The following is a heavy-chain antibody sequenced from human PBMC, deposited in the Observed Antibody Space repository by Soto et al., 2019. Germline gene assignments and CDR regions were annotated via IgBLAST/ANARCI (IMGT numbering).Heavy chain of an antibody. CDR3: AKGFHIKFGTILPPWYFDY. D-gene: IGHD3-16*01. CDR2: ISGSDGIT. Sequence: EVQLLESGGGLIQPGGSLRLSCAASGFTFSSYALSWVRQAPGKGLEWVSSISGSDGITYYGDYVKGRFTISRYNSKNTLYLQMNSLRADDTAVYFCAKGFHIKFGTILPPWYFDYWGQGTLVIVSS. V-gene: IGHV3-23*01. CDR1: GFTFSSYA. J-gene: IGHJ4*02.